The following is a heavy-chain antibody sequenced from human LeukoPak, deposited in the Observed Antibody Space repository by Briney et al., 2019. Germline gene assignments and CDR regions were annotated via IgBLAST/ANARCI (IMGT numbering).Heavy chain of an antibody. Sequence: GESLKISCKESGYSFTSYWIGWVRQAPGQGLEWMGWISAYNGNTNYAQRLQGRVTMTTDTSTSTAYMELSSLRSEDTAVYYCARRIVDPWGQGTLVTVSS. CDR3: ARRIVDP. J-gene: IGHJ4*02. V-gene: IGHV1-18*04. D-gene: IGHD1-26*01. CDR2: ISAYNGNT. CDR1: GYSFTSYW.